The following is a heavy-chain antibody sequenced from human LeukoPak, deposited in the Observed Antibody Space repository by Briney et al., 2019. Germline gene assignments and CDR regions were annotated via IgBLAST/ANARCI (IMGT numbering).Heavy chain of an antibody. CDR3: ARGGGNYYY. V-gene: IGHV3-21*01. D-gene: IGHD1-26*01. J-gene: IGHJ4*02. Sequence: PGGSLRLSCAASGFTFSSYSMNWVRQAPGKGLEWVSSISSSSTYIYYADPVKGRFTISRDNAKNSLYLQMNSLRAEDTAVYYCARGGGNYYYWGKGTLVTVSS. CDR1: GFTFSSYS. CDR2: ISSSSTYI.